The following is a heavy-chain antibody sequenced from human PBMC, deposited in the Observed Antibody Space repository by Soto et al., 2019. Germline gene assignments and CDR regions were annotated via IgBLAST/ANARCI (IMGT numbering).Heavy chain of an antibody. Sequence: ASVKVSCKASGYTFTSYGISWVRQAPGQGLEWMGWTSAYNGNTNYAQKLQGRVTMTTDTSTSTAYMELRSLRSDDTAVYYCARESRRSAASPGYYYYYGMDVWGQGTTVTVSS. J-gene: IGHJ6*02. CDR1: GYTFTSYG. D-gene: IGHD2-15*01. V-gene: IGHV1-18*01. CDR3: ARESRRSAASPGYYYYYGMDV. CDR2: TSAYNGNT.